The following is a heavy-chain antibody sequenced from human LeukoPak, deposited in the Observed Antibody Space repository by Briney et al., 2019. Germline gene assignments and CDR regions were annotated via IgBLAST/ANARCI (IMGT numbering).Heavy chain of an antibody. CDR1: GGSISSYY. Sequence: PSETLSLTCTVSGGSISSYYWSWIRQPPGKGLEWIGYIYYSGSTNYNPPLKSRVTISVDTSKNQFSLKLSSVTAADTAVYYCARDIGSSWPYWYFDLWGRGTLVTVSS. CDR2: IYYSGST. V-gene: IGHV4-59*01. J-gene: IGHJ2*01. CDR3: ARDIGSSWPYWYFDL. D-gene: IGHD6-13*01.